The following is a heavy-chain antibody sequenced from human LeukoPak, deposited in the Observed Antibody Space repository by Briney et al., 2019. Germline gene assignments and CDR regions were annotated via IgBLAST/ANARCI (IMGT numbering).Heavy chain of an antibody. D-gene: IGHD6-6*01. CDR3: ARSKPDIAALGTQSFDY. J-gene: IGHJ4*02. CDR2: FDPEDGET. CDR1: GYTLTELS. Sequence: ASVKVSCKVSGYTLTELSMHWVRQAPGKGLEWMGGFDPEDGETIYAQKFQGRVTMTEDTSTDTAYMELSSLRSEDTAVYYCARSKPDIAALGTQSFDYWGQGTLVTVSS. V-gene: IGHV1-24*01.